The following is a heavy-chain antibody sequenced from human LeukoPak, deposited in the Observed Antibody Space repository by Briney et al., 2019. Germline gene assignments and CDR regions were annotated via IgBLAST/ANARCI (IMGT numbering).Heavy chain of an antibody. CDR2: IYHSGST. J-gene: IGHJ4*02. CDR3: AGGTGYSSGCPDY. V-gene: IGHV4-4*02. D-gene: IGHD6-19*01. CDR1: GGSISSSHW. Sequence: SETLSLTCAVSGGSISSSHWWSWVRQPPGKGLEWIGEIYHSGSTNYSPSLKSRVTLSVDKSKNQFSLKLSSVTAAGTAVYYCAGGTGYSSGCPDYWGQGTLVTVSS.